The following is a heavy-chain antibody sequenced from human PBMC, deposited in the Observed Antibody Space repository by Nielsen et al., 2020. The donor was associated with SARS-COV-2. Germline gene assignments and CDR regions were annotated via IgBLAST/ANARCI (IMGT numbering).Heavy chain of an antibody. V-gene: IGHV1-24*01. Sequence: ASVKVSCKVSGYTLTELSMHRVRQAPGKGLEWMGGFDPEDGETIYAQKFQGRVTMTEDTSTDTAYMELSSLRSEDTAVYYCATAQAAPGGMDVWGQGTTVTVSS. CDR3: ATAQAAPGGMDV. CDR1: GYTLTELS. J-gene: IGHJ6*02. D-gene: IGHD6-13*01. CDR2: FDPEDGET.